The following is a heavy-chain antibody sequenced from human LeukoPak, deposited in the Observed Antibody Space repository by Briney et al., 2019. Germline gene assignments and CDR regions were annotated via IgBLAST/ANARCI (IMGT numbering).Heavy chain of an antibody. J-gene: IGHJ4*02. CDR1: GFTFSSYA. CDR2: ISYDGSNK. CDR3: ARGLGNDYYFDY. D-gene: IGHD3-16*01. Sequence: GGSLRLSCAASGFTFSSYAMHWVRQAPGKGLEWVAVISYDGSNKYYADSVKGRFTISRDNSKNTLYLQMNSLRAEDTAVYYCARGLGNDYYFDYWGQGTLVTVSS. V-gene: IGHV3-30-3*01.